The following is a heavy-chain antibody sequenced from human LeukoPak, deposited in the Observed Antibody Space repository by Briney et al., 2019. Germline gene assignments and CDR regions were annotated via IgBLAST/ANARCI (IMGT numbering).Heavy chain of an antibody. D-gene: IGHD3-22*01. CDR1: GYTFTGYY. V-gene: IGHV1-2*04. Sequence: ASVEVSCKASGYTFTGYYMHWVRQAPGQGLEWMGWINPNSGGTNYAQKFQGWVTMTRDTSISTAYMELSRLRSDDTAVYYCARGPYYYDSSGYYSYWGQGTLVTVSS. CDR3: ARGPYYYDSSGYYSY. J-gene: IGHJ4*02. CDR2: INPNSGGT.